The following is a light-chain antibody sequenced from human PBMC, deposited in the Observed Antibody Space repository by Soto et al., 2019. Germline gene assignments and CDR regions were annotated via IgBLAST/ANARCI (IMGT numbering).Light chain of an antibody. CDR2: GAS. CDR3: QQYGGSPRT. Sequence: MTQSPSTLSASVGDRVTITGRASQSISANLAWYHQKPGQAPRLLVYGASTRATGIPARFSGSGSGTEFTLTISRLEPEDFAVYYCQQYGGSPRTFGQGTKVDIK. CDR1: QSISAN. V-gene: IGKV3-15*01. J-gene: IGKJ1*01.